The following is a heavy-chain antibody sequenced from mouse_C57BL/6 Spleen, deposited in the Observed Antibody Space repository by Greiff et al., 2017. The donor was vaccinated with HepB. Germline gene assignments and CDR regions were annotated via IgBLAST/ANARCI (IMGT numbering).Heavy chain of an antibody. V-gene: IGHV5-6*02. D-gene: IGHD2-13*01. CDR3: ARRGTVTDAMDY. CDR2: ISSGGSYT. Sequence: DVKLVESGGDLVKPGGSLKLSCAASGFTFSSYGMSWVRQTPDKRLEWVATISSGGSYTYYPDSVKGRFTISRDNAKNTLYLQMSSLKSEDTAMYYCARRGTVTDAMDYWGQGTSVTVSS. J-gene: IGHJ4*01. CDR1: GFTFSSYG.